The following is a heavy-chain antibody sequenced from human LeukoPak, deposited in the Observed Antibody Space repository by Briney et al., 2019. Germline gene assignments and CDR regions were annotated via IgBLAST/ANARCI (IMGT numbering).Heavy chain of an antibody. V-gene: IGHV4-4*02. D-gene: IGHD1-26*01. CDR3: ARGLVIAVTGWGQWELPPAGHDS. CDR1: GGSISSSHW. Sequence: SETLSLTCAVSGGSISSSHWWSWVRQPPGKGLEWIADIYHSGITNYNPSLKSRVTISIDKSKNQFSLKLSSMTAADTAVYYCARGLVIAVTGWGQWELPPAGHDSWGQGTLVTVSS. CDR2: IYHSGIT. J-gene: IGHJ4*02.